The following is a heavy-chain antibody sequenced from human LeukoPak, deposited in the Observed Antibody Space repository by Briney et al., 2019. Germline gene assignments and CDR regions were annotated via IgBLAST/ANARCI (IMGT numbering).Heavy chain of an antibody. V-gene: IGHV1-8*02. D-gene: IGHD3-9*01. CDR3: AKNYDFLTGYAS. Sequence: ASVKVSCKASGYTFTSYDINWVRQATGQGLEWMGWVNPSSGVTRYAQKFQGRVTMTGNTSISTAYMELSSLRSEDTAVYYCAKNYDFLTGYASWGQGTLVTVSS. J-gene: IGHJ4*02. CDR2: VNPSSGVT. CDR1: GYTFTSYD.